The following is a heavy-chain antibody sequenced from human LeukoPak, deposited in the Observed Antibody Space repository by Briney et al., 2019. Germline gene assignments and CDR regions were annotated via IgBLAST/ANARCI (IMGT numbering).Heavy chain of an antibody. V-gene: IGHV4-30-4*01. CDR3: AREGGGSLPFDY. Sequence: SETLSLTCTVSGASISSYYWSWIRQPPGKGLEWIGYIYYSGSTYYNPSLKSRVTISVDTSKNQFSLKLSSVTAADTAVYYCAREGGGSLPFDYWGQGTLVTVSS. D-gene: IGHD3-16*01. J-gene: IGHJ4*02. CDR1: GASISSYY. CDR2: IYYSGST.